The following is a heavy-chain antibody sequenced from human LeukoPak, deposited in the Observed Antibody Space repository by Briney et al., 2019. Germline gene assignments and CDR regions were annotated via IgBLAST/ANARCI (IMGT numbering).Heavy chain of an antibody. J-gene: IGHJ4*02. CDR2: ISYDGSNK. D-gene: IGHD1-26*01. CDR3: ARDSLEGAKAY. Sequence: GGSLRLSCAASGFTFSSYAMHWVRQAPGKGLEWVAVISYDGSNKYYADSVKGRFTISRDNSKNTLYLQMNSLRAEDTAVYYCARDSLEGAKAYWGQGTLVTVSS. CDR1: GFTFSSYA. V-gene: IGHV3-30*04.